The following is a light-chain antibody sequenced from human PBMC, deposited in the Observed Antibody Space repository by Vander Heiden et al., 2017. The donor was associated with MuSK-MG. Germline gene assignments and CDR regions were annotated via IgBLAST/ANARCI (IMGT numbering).Light chain of an antibody. J-gene: IGKJ2*01. V-gene: IGKV1-39*01. CDR2: AAS. CDR3: QHSSSAPHMYT. Sequence: DIQMTQSPSSLSASIGDRVTITCRASQSISSYLNWYQQKPGKAPNLLIYAASSLQSGVPSRFSGSGSGTDFTLTISSLQPEDFATYYCQHSSSAPHMYTFGQGTKLEI. CDR1: QSISSY.